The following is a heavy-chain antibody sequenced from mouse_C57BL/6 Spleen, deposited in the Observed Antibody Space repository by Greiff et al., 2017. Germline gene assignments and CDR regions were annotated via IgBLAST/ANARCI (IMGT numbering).Heavy chain of an antibody. CDR2: IYPGSGNT. CDR3: AREGDYFDY. CDR1: GYTFTDYY. Sequence: VQLQQSGAELVRPGASVKLSCKASGYTFTDYYINWVKQRPGQGLEWIARIYPGSGNTYYNEKFKGKATLTAEKSSSTAYMQLSSLTSEDSAVYLCAREGDYFDYWGQGTTLTVSS. V-gene: IGHV1-76*01. J-gene: IGHJ2*01.